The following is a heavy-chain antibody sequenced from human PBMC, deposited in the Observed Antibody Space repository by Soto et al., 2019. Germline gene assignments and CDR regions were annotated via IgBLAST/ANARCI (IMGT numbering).Heavy chain of an antibody. D-gene: IGHD6-13*01. Sequence: QVQLQESGPGLVKPSQTLSLTCTVSGGSISSGGYYWSWIRQHPGKGLEWIGYIYYSGSTYYNPSLKSRVTISVDMSKNQFSLKLSSVTAADTAVYYCARDQEAAGYYYYGMDVWGQGTTVTVSS. J-gene: IGHJ6*02. CDR1: GGSISSGGYY. V-gene: IGHV4-31*03. CDR2: IYYSGST. CDR3: ARDQEAAGYYYYGMDV.